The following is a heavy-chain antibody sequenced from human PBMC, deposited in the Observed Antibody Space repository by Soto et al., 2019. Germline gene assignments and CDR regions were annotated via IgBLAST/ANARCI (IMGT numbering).Heavy chain of an antibody. CDR2: VSIGGST. CDR3: AKRRGAGGHFDY. D-gene: IGHD2-15*01. CDR1: GLTFSSYA. J-gene: IGHJ4*02. V-gene: IGHV3-23*01. Sequence: LRLSCAASGLTFSSYAMGWVRQGPGKGLEWVAVVSIGGSTHYADSVRDRFTISRDNSKNTLSLQMNSLTAEDTAVYFCAKRRGAGGHFDYWGQGALVTVSS.